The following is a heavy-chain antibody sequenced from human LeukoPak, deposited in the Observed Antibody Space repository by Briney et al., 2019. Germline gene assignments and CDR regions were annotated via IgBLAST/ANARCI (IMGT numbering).Heavy chain of an antibody. CDR3: AREREMTYYDFWSGYYIDY. V-gene: IGHV4-59*12. J-gene: IGHJ4*02. Sequence: SETLSLTCTVSGGSISSYYWSWIRQPPGKGLEWIGYIYYSGSTNYNPSLKSRVTMSVDTSKNQFSLKLSSVTAADTAVYYCAREREMTYYDFWSGYYIDYWGQGTLVTVSS. D-gene: IGHD3-3*01. CDR1: GGSISSYY. CDR2: IYYSGST.